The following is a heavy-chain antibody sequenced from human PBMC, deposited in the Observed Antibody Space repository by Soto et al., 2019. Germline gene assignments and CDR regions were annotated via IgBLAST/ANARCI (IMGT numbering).Heavy chain of an antibody. Sequence: QVQLQESGPGLVKPSETLSLTSTVSGASVSSGSYYWSWIRQPPGKGLELIGYIYYSGSTNYNPSLKSRVTISIDTSKNQFSLKVSCVTAADTAVYYCAREIRDYGVHRFDCWGQGTLVTFSS. CDR2: IYYSGST. D-gene: IGHD4-17*01. CDR3: AREIRDYGVHRFDC. V-gene: IGHV4-61*01. J-gene: IGHJ4*02. CDR1: GASVSSGSYY.